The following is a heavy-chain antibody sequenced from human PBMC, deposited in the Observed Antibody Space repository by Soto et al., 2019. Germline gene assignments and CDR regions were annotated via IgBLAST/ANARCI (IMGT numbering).Heavy chain of an antibody. Sequence: QLQLQESGPGLVKPSETLSLTCTVSGGSISSSSYYWGWIRQPPGKGLEWIGSIYYSGSTYYNPSLKSRVTISVDTSKNQFSLKLSSVTAADTAVYYCARRGARVVVIRNAFDIWGQGTMVTVSS. V-gene: IGHV4-39*01. CDR1: GGSISSSSYY. CDR2: IYYSGST. CDR3: ARRGARVVVIRNAFDI. J-gene: IGHJ3*02. D-gene: IGHD3-22*01.